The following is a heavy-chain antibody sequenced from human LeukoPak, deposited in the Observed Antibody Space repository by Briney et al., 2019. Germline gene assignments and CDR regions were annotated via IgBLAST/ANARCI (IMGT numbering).Heavy chain of an antibody. Sequence: SETLSLTCTVSGGSISSSSYYWGWIRQPPGKGLEWIGSIYYSGSTYYNPSLKSRVTISVDTSKNQFSLKLSSVTAADTAVYYCAGEQWLVPFDYWGQGTLVTVSS. D-gene: IGHD6-19*01. CDR1: GGSISSSSYY. V-gene: IGHV4-39*07. CDR3: AGEQWLVPFDY. J-gene: IGHJ4*02. CDR2: IYYSGST.